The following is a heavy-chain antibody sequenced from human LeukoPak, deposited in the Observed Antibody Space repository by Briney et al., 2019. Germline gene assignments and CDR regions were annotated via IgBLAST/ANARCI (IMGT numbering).Heavy chain of an antibody. CDR1: GGSISSYY. J-gene: IGHJ6*03. CDR2: IYYSGST. V-gene: IGHV4-59*01. Sequence: SETQSLTCTVSGGSISSYYWSWIRQPPGKGLEWIGYIYYSGSTNYNPSLKSRVTISVDTSKNQFSLKLSSVTAADTAVYYCASSRWYYYMDVWGKGTTVTVSS. D-gene: IGHD2-15*01. CDR3: ASSRWYYYMDV.